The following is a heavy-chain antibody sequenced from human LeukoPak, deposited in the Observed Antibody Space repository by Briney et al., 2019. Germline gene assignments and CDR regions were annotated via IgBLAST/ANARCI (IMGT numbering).Heavy chain of an antibody. CDR1: GGSVSDYY. V-gene: IGHV4-59*02. D-gene: IGHD5-18*01. CDR3: ARDSLRRYSYGYSCFDY. Sequence: PSETLSLTCTISGGSVSDYYWSWIRQSPGKGLEWIGYIYHTGSTSYSPSLKSRVTISVDTSKNQFSLKLSSVTAADTAVYYCARDSLRRYSYGYSCFDYWGQGTLVTVSS. J-gene: IGHJ4*02. CDR2: IYHTGST.